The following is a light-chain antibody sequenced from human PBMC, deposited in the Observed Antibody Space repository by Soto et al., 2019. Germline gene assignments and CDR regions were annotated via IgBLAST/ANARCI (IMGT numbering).Light chain of an antibody. CDR1: QSISSH. CDR2: AAS. J-gene: IGKJ1*01. V-gene: IGKV1-39*01. Sequence: DIQMTQSPSSLSASVEDRVIITCRASQSISSHLNWYQQKPGKAPKLLIFAASSLQSGVPSRFRGSRSGPDFPLTISSLQPEDFATYYCQQSYSSPPTFGQGTKVDIK. CDR3: QQSYSSPPT.